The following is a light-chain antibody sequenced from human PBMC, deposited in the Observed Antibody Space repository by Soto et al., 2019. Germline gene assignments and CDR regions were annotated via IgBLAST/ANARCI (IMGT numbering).Light chain of an antibody. Sequence: DIQLTQSPSFLSASAGDRVTITCRASQGISSFLAWYQQKPGRAPKLLIYAASTLQSGVPSRFSGSGSGTEFTLTITSLQPEDFATYYCQQLYFFPITFGQGTRLEIK. CDR3: QQLYFFPIT. CDR1: QGISSF. CDR2: AAS. V-gene: IGKV1-9*01. J-gene: IGKJ5*01.